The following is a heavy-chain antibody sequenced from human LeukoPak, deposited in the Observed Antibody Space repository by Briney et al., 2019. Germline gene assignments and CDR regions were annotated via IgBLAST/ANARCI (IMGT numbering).Heavy chain of an antibody. V-gene: IGHV3-21*01. D-gene: IGHD6-19*01. Sequence: NPGGSLRLSCAASGFTFSTYSMNWVRQAPGKGLEWVSSITSPVGRICYADSLKGRITISRDNARSTLYLQMNSLRAEDTAVYYCATDGRSSGWYGFDYWGQGILVTVSS. CDR1: GFTFSTYS. CDR2: ITSPVGRI. J-gene: IGHJ4*02. CDR3: ATDGRSSGWYGFDY.